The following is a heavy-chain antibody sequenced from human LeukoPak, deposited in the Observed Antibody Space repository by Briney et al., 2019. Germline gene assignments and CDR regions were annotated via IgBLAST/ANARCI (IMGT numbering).Heavy chain of an antibody. CDR1: GYTFTSYD. V-gene: IGHV1-8*03. D-gene: IGHD6-13*01. J-gene: IGHJ5*02. CDR3: AREGDDLAAAGRTQNWFDP. CDR2: MNPNSGNT. Sequence: GASVKVSCKASGYTFTSYDINWVRQATGQGLEWMGWMNPNSGNTGYAQKFQGRVTITRNTSISTAYMELSRLRSDDTAVYYCAREGDDLAAAGRTQNWFDPWGQGTLVTVSS.